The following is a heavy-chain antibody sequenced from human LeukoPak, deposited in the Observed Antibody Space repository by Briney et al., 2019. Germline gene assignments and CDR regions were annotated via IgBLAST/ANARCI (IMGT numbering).Heavy chain of an antibody. J-gene: IGHJ3*02. CDR1: GFTFSSYS. V-gene: IGHV3-21*01. CDR2: ISSSSSYI. Sequence: GGSLRLSCAASGFTFSSYSMNWVRQAPGKGLEWVSSISSSSSYIYYADSVKGRFTISRDNAKNSLYLQMNGLRAEDTAVYYCARDCGGGSCYGPYDAFDIWGQGTMVTVSS. CDR3: ARDCGGGSCYGPYDAFDI. D-gene: IGHD2-15*01.